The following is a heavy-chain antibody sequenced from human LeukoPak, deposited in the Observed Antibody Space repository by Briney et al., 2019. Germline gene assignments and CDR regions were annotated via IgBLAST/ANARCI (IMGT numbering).Heavy chain of an antibody. CDR1: GDSVS. J-gene: IGHJ2*01. V-gene: IGHV6-1*01. Sequence: SQTLSLTCAISGDSVSRNWIRQSPSRGLEWLGRTWYRSKWDNDYAVSVKSRITINPDTSKNQFSLQLNSVTPEDSAVYYCVRVPVASGSPDLWGRGTLVTVSS. CDR2: TWYRSKWDN. CDR3: VRVPVASGSPDL. D-gene: IGHD3-22*01.